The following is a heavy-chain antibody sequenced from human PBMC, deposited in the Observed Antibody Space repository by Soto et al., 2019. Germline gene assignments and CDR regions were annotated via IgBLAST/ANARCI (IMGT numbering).Heavy chain of an antibody. CDR1: GFIFRNFW. J-gene: IGHJ4*02. CDR3: ARGTSTPGFDY. V-gene: IGHV3-7*04. CDR2: INEDGSLT. D-gene: IGHD1-1*01. Sequence: EVQLVESGGGLVQPGGSLRLSCAASGFIFRNFWMNWVRQAPGKGLEWLGNINEDGSLTSYVDSVKGRFTTSRDNAERSLYLHLSSLRAEDTAVYYSARGTSTPGFDYLGQGTLVTVSS.